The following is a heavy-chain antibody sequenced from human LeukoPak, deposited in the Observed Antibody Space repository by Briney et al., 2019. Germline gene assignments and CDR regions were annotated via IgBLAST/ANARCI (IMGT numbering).Heavy chain of an antibody. Sequence: SETLSLTCTVSGYSISSGFYWGWIRQPPGKGLECIGSIYHSGSTYYNPSLKSRVTISVDTSKNQFSLNLSSVTAADTAMYCARAVGTSRNFFDYWGQGTLVTVSS. CDR2: IYHSGST. CDR3: ARAVGTSRNFFDY. D-gene: IGHD4-23*01. J-gene: IGHJ4*02. V-gene: IGHV4-38-2*02. CDR1: GYSISSGFY.